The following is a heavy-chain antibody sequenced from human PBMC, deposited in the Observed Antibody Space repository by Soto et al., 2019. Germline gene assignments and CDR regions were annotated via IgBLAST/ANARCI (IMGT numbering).Heavy chain of an antibody. Sequence: PGGSLRLSCAASGFTFSSYSMNWVRQAPGKGLEWVSYISSSSSTIYYADSVKGRFTISRDNAKNSLYLQMNSLRDEDTAVYYCASELSSGYYYVGNWFDPWGQGTLVTVSS. CDR1: GFTFSSYS. V-gene: IGHV3-48*02. D-gene: IGHD3-22*01. J-gene: IGHJ5*02. CDR2: ISSSSSTI. CDR3: ASELSSGYYYVGNWFDP.